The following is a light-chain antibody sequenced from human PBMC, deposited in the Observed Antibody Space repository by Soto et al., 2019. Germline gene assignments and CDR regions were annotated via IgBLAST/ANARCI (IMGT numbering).Light chain of an antibody. J-gene: IGLJ1*01. CDR1: SSDVGGYNY. CDR3: SSYAGSNNLGV. Sequence: QSVLTQPPSASGSPGQSVTISCTGTSSDVGGYNYVSWYQQHPGKAPKFIIYEVSKRPSGVPDRFSGSKSGNTASLTVSGLQAEDEADYYCSSYAGSNNLGVFGTGTKLTVL. V-gene: IGLV2-8*01. CDR2: EVS.